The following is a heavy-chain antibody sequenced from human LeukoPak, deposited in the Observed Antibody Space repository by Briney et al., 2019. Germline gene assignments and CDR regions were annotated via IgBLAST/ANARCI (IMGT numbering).Heavy chain of an antibody. CDR1: GYTFTGYY. J-gene: IGHJ5*02. D-gene: IGHD2-2*03. Sequence: ASVKVSCKASGYTFTGYYMHWVRQAPGQGLEWMGWIDPNSGGTNYAQKFQGRVTMTRDTSISTAYMELSRLTSDDTAVYYCASLDIVVVPAAMRGNWFDPWGQGTLVTVSS. CDR2: IDPNSGGT. V-gene: IGHV1-2*02. CDR3: ASLDIVVVPAAMRGNWFDP.